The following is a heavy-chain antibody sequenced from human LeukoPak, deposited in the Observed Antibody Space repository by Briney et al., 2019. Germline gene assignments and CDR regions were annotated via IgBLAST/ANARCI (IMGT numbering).Heavy chain of an antibody. CDR3: GRDGGNVYWFDP. Sequence: GGSLRLSCAASGFTFSSYSMNWVRQAPGKGLEWVSSISSSSSYIYYADSVKVRFTISRDNAKNSLYLQMNSLRAEDTAVYYCGRDGGNVYWFDPWGQGNLVTASS. D-gene: IGHD3-16*01. CDR2: ISSSSSYI. J-gene: IGHJ5*02. CDR1: GFTFSSYS. V-gene: IGHV3-21*01.